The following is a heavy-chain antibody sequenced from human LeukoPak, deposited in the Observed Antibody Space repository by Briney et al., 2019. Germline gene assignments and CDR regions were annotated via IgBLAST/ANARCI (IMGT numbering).Heavy chain of an antibody. V-gene: IGHV4-4*09. Sequence: SETLSLTCTVSGGSISSYYWSWIRQPPGKGLEWIGYIYTSGSTNYNPSLKSRVTISVDTSKNQFSLKLSSVTAADTAVYYCARRGYSSSSGVYSDYWGQGTLVTVSS. D-gene: IGHD6-6*01. CDR3: ARRGYSSSSGVYSDY. CDR2: IYTSGST. CDR1: GGSISSYY. J-gene: IGHJ4*02.